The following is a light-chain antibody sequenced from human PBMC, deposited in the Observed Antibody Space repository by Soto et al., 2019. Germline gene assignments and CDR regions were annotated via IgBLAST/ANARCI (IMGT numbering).Light chain of an antibody. CDR1: QDVGVY. CDR2: DAS. V-gene: IGKV1-33*01. CDR3: RQYDSLPLN. Sequence: DIQMTQAPSSLSARVGDRITITCQASQDVGVYLDWYQQKPGKAPKVLIYDASSLKTGVPSRFSGSGSGTLFTLPISSLQHEDFATYYCRQYDSLPLNFGGGTKVEIK. J-gene: IGKJ4*01.